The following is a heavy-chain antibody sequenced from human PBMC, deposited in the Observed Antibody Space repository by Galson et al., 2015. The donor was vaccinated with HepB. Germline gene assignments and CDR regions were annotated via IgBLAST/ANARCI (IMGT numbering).Heavy chain of an antibody. CDR3: ARTPYYGSGSHSNAWFDP. J-gene: IGHJ5*02. D-gene: IGHD3-10*01. CDR1: GYTFSTYS. CDR2: INTNTGNP. V-gene: IGHV7-4-1*02. Sequence: SVKVSCKASGYTFSTYSVIWVRQAPGQGLEWMGWINTNTGNPTYAQGFTGRFVFSLDTSVTTAYLQISSLKAEDTAVYYCARTPYYGSGSHSNAWFDPWGQGTLVTVSS.